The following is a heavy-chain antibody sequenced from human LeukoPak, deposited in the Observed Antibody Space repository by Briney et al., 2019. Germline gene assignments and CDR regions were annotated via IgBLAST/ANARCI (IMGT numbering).Heavy chain of an antibody. CDR2: ISWNSGSI. D-gene: IGHD3-22*01. CDR3: AKGIITMITDAFDI. J-gene: IGHJ3*02. V-gene: IGHV3-9*03. CDR1: GFTFDDYA. Sequence: GGSLRLSCAASGFTFDDYAMHWVRRAPGKGLEWVSGISWNSGSIGYADSVKGRFTISRDNAKNSLYLQMNSLRAEDMALYYCAKGIITMITDAFDIWGQGTMATVSS.